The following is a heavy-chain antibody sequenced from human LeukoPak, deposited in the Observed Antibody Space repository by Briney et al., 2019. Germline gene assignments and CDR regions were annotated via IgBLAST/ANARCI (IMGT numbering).Heavy chain of an antibody. J-gene: IGHJ4*02. D-gene: IGHD3-16*02. CDR3: ARRNNDYVWGSYRAAPFVY. Sequence: SETLSLTCAVYGGSFSGYYWSWIRQPPGKGLEWIGEINHSGSTNYNPSLKSRVTISVDTSKNQFSLKLSSVTAADTAVYYCARRNNDYVWGSYRAAPFVYWGQGTLVTVSS. V-gene: IGHV4-34*01. CDR1: GGSFSGYY. CDR2: INHSGST.